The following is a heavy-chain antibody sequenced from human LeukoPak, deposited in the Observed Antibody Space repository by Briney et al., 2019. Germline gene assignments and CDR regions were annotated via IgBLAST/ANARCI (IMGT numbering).Heavy chain of an antibody. J-gene: IGHJ5*02. CDR3: ARDSSRSRKNWFDP. CDR1: GFTFSSYG. CDR2: IRYDGSNK. V-gene: IGHV3-30*02. D-gene: IGHD2-2*01. Sequence: AGGSLRLSCAASGFTFSSYGMHWVRQAPGKGLEWVAFIRYDGSNKYYADSVKGRFTISRDNSKNTLYLQMNSLRAEDTAVYYCARDSSRSRKNWFDPWGQGTLVTVSS.